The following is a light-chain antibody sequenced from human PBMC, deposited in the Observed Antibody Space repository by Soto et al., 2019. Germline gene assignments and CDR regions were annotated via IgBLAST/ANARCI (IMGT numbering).Light chain of an antibody. CDR1: QSVSSY. J-gene: IGKJ4*01. V-gene: IGKV3-11*01. Sequence: EIVLTQSPATLSLSPGERATLSCRASQSVSSYLAWYQQKPGQAPRLLIYDASNRATGIPARFSGSGSGTDFTLTISSLEPHEFAVYYCQQRSNWPLTFGGGTKVEIK. CDR2: DAS. CDR3: QQRSNWPLT.